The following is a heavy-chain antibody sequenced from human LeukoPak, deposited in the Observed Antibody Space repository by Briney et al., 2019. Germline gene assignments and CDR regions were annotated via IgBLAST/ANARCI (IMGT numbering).Heavy chain of an antibody. Sequence: PGGSLRLSCAASGFTFSSYEVNWVRQAPGKGLEWVSYISSSGSTIYYADSVKGRFTISRDNAKNSLYLQMNSLRAEDTAVYYCARDHSYGYSDYWGQGTLVTVSS. V-gene: IGHV3-48*03. CDR1: GFTFSSYE. D-gene: IGHD5-18*01. CDR3: ARDHSYGYSDY. CDR2: ISSSGSTI. J-gene: IGHJ4*02.